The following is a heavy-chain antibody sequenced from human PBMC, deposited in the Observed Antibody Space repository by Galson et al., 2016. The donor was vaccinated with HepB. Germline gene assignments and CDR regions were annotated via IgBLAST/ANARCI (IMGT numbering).Heavy chain of an antibody. D-gene: IGHD3-16*01. CDR2: ISGDGRGT. CDR1: GFTFNIYA. Sequence: SLRLSCAASGFTFNIYAMTWVRQAPGKGLQWVSAISGDGRGTYYADSVKGRFTISRDNSKTTVYLQMDSLRAEDTAVYYCVRDTFGAFDPWGPGTLVTVSS. J-gene: IGHJ5*02. V-gene: IGHV3-23*01. CDR3: VRDTFGAFDP.